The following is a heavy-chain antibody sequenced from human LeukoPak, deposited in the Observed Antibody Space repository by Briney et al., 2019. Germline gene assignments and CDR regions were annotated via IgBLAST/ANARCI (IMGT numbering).Heavy chain of an antibody. V-gene: IGHV3-7*03. CDR2: IKQDGSQK. CDR3: ARGEYYYDGGY. J-gene: IGHJ4*02. CDR1: GLTFSSYW. D-gene: IGHD3-22*01. Sequence: PGGSLRLSCAASGLTFSSYWMSWVRQAPGKGLEWVANIKQDGSQKYYVDSVRGRFTISRDNAKNSLYLQMNSLRVKDTAVYYCARGEYYYDGGYWGQGTLVTVSS.